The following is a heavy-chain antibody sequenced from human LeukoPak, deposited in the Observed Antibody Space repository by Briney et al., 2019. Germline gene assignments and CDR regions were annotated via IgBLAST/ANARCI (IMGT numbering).Heavy chain of an antibody. CDR2: IYYSGGT. J-gene: IGHJ5*02. Sequence: PSETLSLTCTVSGGSISSYYRSWIRQPPGKGLEGIGYIYYSGGTNYNPSLKSRVTISVDTSKNQFSLKLSSVTAADTAVYYCARDRRRAVQRYGFGPWGQGTLVTVSS. D-gene: IGHD1-1*01. CDR1: GGSISSYY. V-gene: IGHV4-59*01. CDR3: ARDRRRAVQRYGFGP.